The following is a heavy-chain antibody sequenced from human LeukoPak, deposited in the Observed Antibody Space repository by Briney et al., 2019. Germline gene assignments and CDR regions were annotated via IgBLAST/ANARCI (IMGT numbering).Heavy chain of an antibody. CDR3: ARMGTLPYCSGGSCYFALDY. J-gene: IGHJ4*02. Sequence: SVKVSRKASGGTFSSYAISWVRQAPGQGLEWMGGIIPIFGTANYAQKFQGRVTITADESTSTAYMELSSLRSEDTAVYYCARMGTLPYCSGGSCYFALDYWGQGTLVTVSS. CDR2: IIPIFGTA. V-gene: IGHV1-69*13. D-gene: IGHD2-15*01. CDR1: GGTFSSYA.